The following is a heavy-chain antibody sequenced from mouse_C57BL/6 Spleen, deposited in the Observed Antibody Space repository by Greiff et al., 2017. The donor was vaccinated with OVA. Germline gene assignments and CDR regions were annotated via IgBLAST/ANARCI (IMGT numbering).Heavy chain of an antibody. V-gene: IGHV5-17*01. CDR1: GFTFSDYG. Sequence: EVQGVESGGGLVKPGGSLKLSCAASGFTFSDYGMHWVRQAPEKGLEWVAYISSGSSTIYYADTVKGRFTISRDSAKNTLFLQMTSLRSEDTAMYYCARPSYDYPGGDAMDYWGQGTSVTVSS. CDR2: ISSGSSTI. CDR3: ARPSYDYPGGDAMDY. D-gene: IGHD2-4*01. J-gene: IGHJ4*01.